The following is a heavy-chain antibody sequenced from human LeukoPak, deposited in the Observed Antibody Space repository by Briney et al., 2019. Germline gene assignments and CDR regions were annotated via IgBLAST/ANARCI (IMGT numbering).Heavy chain of an antibody. CDR1: GFTFSSYG. CDR2: ISYDGSNK. Sequence: GGSLRLSCAASGFTFSSYGMHWVRQAPGKGLEWVAVISYDGSNKYYADSVKGRFTISRDNSKNTLYLQMNSLRAEDTAVYYCAKVWGITMDRGVTRTPDYWGQGTLVTVSS. CDR3: AKVWGITMDRGVTRTPDY. J-gene: IGHJ4*02. D-gene: IGHD3-10*01. V-gene: IGHV3-30*18.